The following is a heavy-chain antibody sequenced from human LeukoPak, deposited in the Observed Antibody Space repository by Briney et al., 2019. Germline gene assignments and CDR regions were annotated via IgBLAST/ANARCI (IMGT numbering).Heavy chain of an antibody. J-gene: IGHJ4*02. CDR3: ARGKWEVQYYFDY. D-gene: IGHD1-26*01. Sequence: ASVKVSYKASGYTFTDHYMHWVRQAPGQGPEWMGWIDPNSGGTNYAQNFQGRVTMTRDTSISTAYMELSSLRSDDTAAYYCARGKWEVQYYFDYWGQGTLVTVSS. CDR2: IDPNSGGT. CDR1: GYTFTDHY. V-gene: IGHV1-2*02.